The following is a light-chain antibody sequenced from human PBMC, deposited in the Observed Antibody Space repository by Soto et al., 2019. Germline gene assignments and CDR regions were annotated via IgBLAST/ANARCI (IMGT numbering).Light chain of an antibody. V-gene: IGKV3-11*01. Sequence: EIVLTQSPATLSLSPGERATLSCRASQSVSSYLAWYQQKPGQAPRLLIYDASNRATGIPARFSGSGSGTDFTLTISSLEPEDFAVYYCQQRSNSPYTFGQGTKLDIK. J-gene: IGKJ2*01. CDR2: DAS. CDR3: QQRSNSPYT. CDR1: QSVSSY.